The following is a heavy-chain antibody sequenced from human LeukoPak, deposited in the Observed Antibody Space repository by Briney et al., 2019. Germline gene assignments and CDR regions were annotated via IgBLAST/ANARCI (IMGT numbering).Heavy chain of an antibody. CDR2: MYYTGST. V-gene: IGHV4-59*08. CDR1: GVSISNYY. Sequence: PSETLSLTCTVSGVSISNYYWSWIRQPPGKGLEWIGNMYYTGSTNYNPSLKSRVTISVDTSKNQFSLKPSSVTAADTAVYYCARIVVVPAAYWFDPWGQGTLVTVSS. D-gene: IGHD2-2*01. CDR3: ARIVVVPAAYWFDP. J-gene: IGHJ5*02.